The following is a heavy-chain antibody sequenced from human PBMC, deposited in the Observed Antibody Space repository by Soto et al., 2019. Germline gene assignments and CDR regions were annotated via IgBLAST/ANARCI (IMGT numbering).Heavy chain of an antibody. J-gene: IGHJ5*02. CDR3: ASSGIVGREVNTWFDP. Sequence: TLSLTCTVSAGSITTSYWSWIRQPLGKALEWIGYISYRGSTNYNPSLKSRLTISIDTSKSQISLKLTSMTTADTAVYYCASSGIVGREVNTWFDPWGQGTLVTVSS. D-gene: IGHD3-22*01. CDR1: AGSITTSY. CDR2: ISYRGST. V-gene: IGHV4-59*01.